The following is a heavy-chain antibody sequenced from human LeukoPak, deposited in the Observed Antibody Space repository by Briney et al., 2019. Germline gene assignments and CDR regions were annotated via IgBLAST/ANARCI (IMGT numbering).Heavy chain of an antibody. V-gene: IGHV3-30*03. D-gene: IGHD5-12*01. J-gene: IGHJ4*02. Sequence: PGGSLRLSCAAPGFTLSSYGMHWVRQAPGKGLEWVAGISYDGSNKYYADSVKGRFTMSRDNSKHTLYLQMNSLRAEDTAVYYCARDFEYSSSTGVYWGQGTLVTVSS. CDR2: ISYDGSNK. CDR1: GFTLSSYG. CDR3: ARDFEYSSSTGVY.